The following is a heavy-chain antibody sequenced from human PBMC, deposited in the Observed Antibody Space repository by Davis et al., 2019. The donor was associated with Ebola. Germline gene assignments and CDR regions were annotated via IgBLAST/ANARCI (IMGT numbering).Heavy chain of an antibody. D-gene: IGHD3-16*01. Sequence: MPSETLSLTCTVSGGSISSSSYYWGWIRQPPGKGLEWIGSIYYSGSTYYNPSLKSRVTISVDTSKNQFSLKLSSVTAADTAVYYCAREGRWGRFDPWGQGTLVTVSS. J-gene: IGHJ5*02. CDR3: AREGRWGRFDP. V-gene: IGHV4-39*02. CDR1: GGSISSSSYY. CDR2: IYYSGST.